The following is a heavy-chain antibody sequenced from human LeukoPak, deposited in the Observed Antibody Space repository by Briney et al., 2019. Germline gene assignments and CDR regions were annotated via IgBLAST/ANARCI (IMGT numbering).Heavy chain of an antibody. CDR3: AKAIAVAATWLA. J-gene: IGHJ5*02. Sequence: SGESLRLSCAASGFTFSSYAMSWVRQAPGKGLEWVSAISGSGGSTYYADSVKGRFTISRDNSKNTLYLQMNSLRAEDTAVYYCAKAIAVAATWLAWGQGTLVTVSS. V-gene: IGHV3-23*01. D-gene: IGHD6-19*01. CDR1: GFTFSSYA. CDR2: ISGSGGST.